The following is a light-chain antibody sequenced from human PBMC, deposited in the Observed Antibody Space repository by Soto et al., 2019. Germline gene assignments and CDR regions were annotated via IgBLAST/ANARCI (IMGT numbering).Light chain of an antibody. CDR3: QQRSSWPLT. CDR1: QSISND. Sequence: EIVLTQSPATLSLSPGERATLSCRASQSISNDLVWYQQKPGQAPRLLIYDASNRATGTPARFSGSESGTDFTLTISSLEPEDFAVYYCQQRSSWPLTFGGGTKVEIK. V-gene: IGKV3-11*01. J-gene: IGKJ4*01. CDR2: DAS.